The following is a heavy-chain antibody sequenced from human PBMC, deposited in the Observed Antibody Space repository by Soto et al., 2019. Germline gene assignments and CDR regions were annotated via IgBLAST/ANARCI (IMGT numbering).Heavy chain of an antibody. Sequence: PGGSLRLSCAASGFTFSSYGMHWVRQAPGKGLEWVAVISYDGSNKYYADSVKGRFTISRDNSKNTLYLQMNSLRAEDTAVYYCARETEEYDFWSGYSGGNYYYYMDVWGKGTTVTVSS. J-gene: IGHJ6*03. CDR2: ISYDGSNK. V-gene: IGHV3-30*03. CDR3: ARETEEYDFWSGYSGGNYYYYMDV. CDR1: GFTFSSYG. D-gene: IGHD3-3*01.